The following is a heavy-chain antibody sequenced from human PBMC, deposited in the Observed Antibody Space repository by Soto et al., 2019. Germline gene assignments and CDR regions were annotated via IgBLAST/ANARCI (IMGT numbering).Heavy chain of an antibody. V-gene: IGHV4-39*01. D-gene: IGHD3-10*01. J-gene: IGHJ6*02. CDR2: IYYSGST. CDR3: ARHQLPITMVRGVMGHYGMDV. Sequence: SETLSLTCTVSGGSISSSSYYWGWIRQPPGKGLEWIGSIYYSGSTYYNPSLKSRVTISVDTSKNQFSLKLSSVTAADTAVYYCARHQLPITMVRGVMGHYGMDVWGQGTTVTVSS. CDR1: GGSISSSSYY.